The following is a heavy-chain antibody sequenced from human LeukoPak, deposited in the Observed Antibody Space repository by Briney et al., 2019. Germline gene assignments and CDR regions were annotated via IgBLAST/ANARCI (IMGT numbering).Heavy chain of an antibody. CDR2: SYYIGST. Sequence: PSETLSLTCTVSGGSMSNYYWNWIRQAPGKGLEWIGYSYYIGSTNYNPSLKSRVTISVDTSKNQFSLKLNSVTAADTAVYYCASGGGHDFDPFDYWGQGTLVTVSS. J-gene: IGHJ4*02. CDR3: ASGGGHDFDPFDY. V-gene: IGHV4-59*01. D-gene: IGHD5-12*01. CDR1: GGSMSNYY.